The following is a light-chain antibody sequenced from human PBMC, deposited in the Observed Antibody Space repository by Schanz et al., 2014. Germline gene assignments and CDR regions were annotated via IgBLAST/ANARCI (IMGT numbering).Light chain of an antibody. CDR3: QQYGSSPRT. V-gene: IGKV3-20*01. CDR2: GAS. Sequence: EIVLTQSPGTLSLSPGERATLSCRASQSVSSSYLAWYQQKPGQAPRLLIYGASSRATGIPDRFSGSGSGXXFTLTISRLEPEDFXVYYCQQYGSSPRTFGQGTKVEIK. J-gene: IGKJ1*01. CDR1: QSVSSSY.